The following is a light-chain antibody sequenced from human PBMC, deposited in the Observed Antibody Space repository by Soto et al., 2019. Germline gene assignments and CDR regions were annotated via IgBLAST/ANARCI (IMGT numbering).Light chain of an antibody. Sequence: EIVLTQSPGTLSLSPGERATLSCRASQSVSSNYLAWYQQKPGQAPRLLIYGASTSATGIPDRFSGSGSGTDVTLTISRLEPADFAVYYYQLYDNSLYTFGQGTNLDIK. CDR2: GAS. J-gene: IGKJ2*01. V-gene: IGKV3-20*01. CDR3: QLYDNSLYT. CDR1: QSVSSNY.